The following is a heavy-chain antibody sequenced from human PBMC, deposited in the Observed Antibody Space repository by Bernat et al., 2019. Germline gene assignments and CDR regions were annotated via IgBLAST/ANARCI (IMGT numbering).Heavy chain of an antibody. Sequence: EVQLLESGGGLGQPGQSLRLSCTASGSGFTFGDYAMSWVRQAPGKGLEWVGFIRSKAYGGTTEYAASVRGRFSIPSDDSKSIAYLQMNSLKTEDTAVYYCTRAVSSGWYGVIDYWGQGTLVSVSS. CDR3: TRAVSSGWYGVIDY. D-gene: IGHD6-19*01. CDR1: GSGFTFGDYA. V-gene: IGHV3-49*04. CDR2: IRSKAYGGTT. J-gene: IGHJ4*02.